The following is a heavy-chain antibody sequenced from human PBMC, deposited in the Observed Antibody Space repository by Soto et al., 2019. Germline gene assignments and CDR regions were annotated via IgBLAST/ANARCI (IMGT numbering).Heavy chain of an antibody. J-gene: IGHJ4*02. CDR1: GGSISSGGYY. D-gene: IGHD2-15*01. Sequence: SETLSLTCTVSGGSISSGGYYWSWIRQHPGKGLEWIGYIYYSGSTYYNPSLKSRVTISVDTSKDQFSLKLSSVTAADTAVYYCARSRYCSGGSCYANYFDYWGQGTLVTVSS. CDR2: IYYSGST. CDR3: ARSRYCSGGSCYANYFDY. V-gene: IGHV4-31*03.